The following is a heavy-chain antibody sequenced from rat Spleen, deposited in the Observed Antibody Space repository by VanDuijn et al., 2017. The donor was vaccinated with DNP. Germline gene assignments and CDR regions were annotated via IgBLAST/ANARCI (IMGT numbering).Heavy chain of an antibody. Sequence: EVQLVESGGGLVQPGRSLKLSCVASGFTFSNYGMAWVRQAPKKGLEWVAAISPSGSRPYSPDSVKGRFTISRDDAKSSLYLQMNSLKSEDTATYYCARGSTSIYWYFDFWGPGTMVTVSS. D-gene: IGHD3-1*01. J-gene: IGHJ1*01. V-gene: IGHV5S13*01. CDR1: GFTFSNYG. CDR3: ARGSTSIYWYFDF. CDR2: ISPSGSRP.